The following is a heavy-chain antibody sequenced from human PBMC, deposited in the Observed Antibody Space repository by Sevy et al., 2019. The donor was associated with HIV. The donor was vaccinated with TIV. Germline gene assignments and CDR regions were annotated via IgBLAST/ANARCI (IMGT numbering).Heavy chain of an antibody. CDR1: GFTFSSYA. D-gene: IGHD3-22*01. J-gene: IGHJ4*02. CDR2: ISGSGGST. V-gene: IGHV3-23*01. Sequence: GWSLRLSCAASGFTFSSYAMSWVRQAPGKGLEWVSAISGSGGSTYYADSVKGRFTISRDNSKNTLYLQMNSLRAEDTAVYYCAKDPSLVVIIQGYFDYWGQGTLVTVSS. CDR3: AKDPSLVVIIQGYFDY.